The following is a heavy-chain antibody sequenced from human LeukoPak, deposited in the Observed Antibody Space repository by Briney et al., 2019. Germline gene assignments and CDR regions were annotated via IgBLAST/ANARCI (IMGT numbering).Heavy chain of an antibody. Sequence: SATLSLACTVSGGSISSSSYYCGWIRQPPGKGLEWIGSIYYSGSTYYNSSLKSRVTISVDTSKNQFSLKLSSVTAADTAVYYCARKPSGYSSGWKYIDYWGQGTLVTVSS. CDR3: ARKPSGYSSGWKYIDY. CDR2: IYYSGST. V-gene: IGHV4-39*01. CDR1: GGSISSSSYY. D-gene: IGHD6-19*01. J-gene: IGHJ4*02.